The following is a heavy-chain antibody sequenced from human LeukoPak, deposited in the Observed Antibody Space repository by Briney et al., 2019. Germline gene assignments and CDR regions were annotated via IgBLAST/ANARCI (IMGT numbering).Heavy chain of an antibody. V-gene: IGHV1-69*13. CDR2: IIPIFGTA. CDR3: ARGGANCSGGRCPLNWFDP. CDR1: GGTFSSYA. D-gene: IGHD2-15*01. J-gene: IGHJ5*02. Sequence: SVKVSCKASGGTFSSYAISWVRQAPGQGLEWMGGIIPIFGTANYAQKFQGRVTITADESTSTAYMELSSLRSDDTAVYYCARGGANCSGGRCPLNWFDPWGQGTPVTVSS.